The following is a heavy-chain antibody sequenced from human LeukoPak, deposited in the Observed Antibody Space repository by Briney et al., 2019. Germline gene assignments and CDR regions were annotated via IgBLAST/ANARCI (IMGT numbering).Heavy chain of an antibody. D-gene: IGHD4-17*01. CDR3: ARERAVTTYYYFDY. V-gene: IGHV4-39*02. J-gene: IGHJ4*02. Sequence: SETLSLTCTVSGGSISSSSYYWGWIRQPPGKGLEWIGSIYYSGSTYYNPSLKSRVTISVDTSKNQFSLKLSSVTAADTAVYYCARERAVTTYYYFDYWGQGTLVTVSS. CDR2: IYYSGST. CDR1: GGSISSSSYY.